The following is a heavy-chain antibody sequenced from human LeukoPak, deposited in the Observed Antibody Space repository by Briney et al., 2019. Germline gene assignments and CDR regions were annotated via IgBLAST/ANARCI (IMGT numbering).Heavy chain of an antibody. CDR1: GGSISSITYY. D-gene: IGHD6-19*01. V-gene: IGHV4-39*07. J-gene: IGHJ4*02. CDR3: ARVSGWNPLQAAHLDS. CDR2: MYYRGNT. Sequence: SETLSLTCTVSGGSISSITYYWGWIRQPPGKGLEWVGHMYYRGNTFYNPSLKSRVTISVDTSKNQFSLKLRSVTAADTAVYFCARVSGWNPLQAAHLDSWGQGTLVTVSS.